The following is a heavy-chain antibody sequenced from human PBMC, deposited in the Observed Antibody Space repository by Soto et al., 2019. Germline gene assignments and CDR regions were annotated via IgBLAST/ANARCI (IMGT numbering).Heavy chain of an antibody. J-gene: IGHJ1*01. CDR2: FDPEDGET. CDR1: GYTFTGYY. CDR3: ATDRYSSGSSPPGQH. Sequence: ASVKVSCKASGYTFTGYYMHWVRQAPGKGLEWMGGFDPEDGETIYAQKFQGRVTMTEDTSTDTAYMELSSLRSEDTAVYYCATDRYSSGSSPPGQHWGQGTLVTVS. D-gene: IGHD6-19*01. V-gene: IGHV1-24*01.